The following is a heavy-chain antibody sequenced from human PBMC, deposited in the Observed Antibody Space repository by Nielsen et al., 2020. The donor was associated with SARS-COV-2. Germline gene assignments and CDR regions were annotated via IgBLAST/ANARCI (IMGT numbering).Heavy chain of an antibody. CDR2: ISGSGGDK. D-gene: IGHD6-13*01. Sequence: WIRQPPGKGLEWVSTISGSGGDKYSADSVKGRFTISRDNSKNMLYLQMNSLRAEDTAVYYCASLENIAAAGHSYYYYYGMDVWGQGTTVTVSS. CDR3: ASLENIAAAGHSYYYYYGMDV. V-gene: IGHV3-23*01. J-gene: IGHJ6*02.